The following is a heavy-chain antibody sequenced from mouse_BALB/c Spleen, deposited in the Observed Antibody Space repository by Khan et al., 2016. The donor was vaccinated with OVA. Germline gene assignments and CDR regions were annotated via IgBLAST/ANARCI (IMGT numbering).Heavy chain of an antibody. CDR1: GYTFTTAG. V-gene: IGHV9-4*02. Sequence: QVQLQQSGPELKKPGETVRISCKASGYTFTTAGIQWVQKMPGKGLKWIGWINTHSGVPKYAEDFKGRFAFSMEISVNTAYLQITNLKNEDTATYSCARGGSAYYRNDGGAMEYWGQGTLVTVSA. CDR2: INTHSGVP. CDR3: ARGGSAYYRNDGGAMEY. J-gene: IGHJ4*01. D-gene: IGHD2-14*01.